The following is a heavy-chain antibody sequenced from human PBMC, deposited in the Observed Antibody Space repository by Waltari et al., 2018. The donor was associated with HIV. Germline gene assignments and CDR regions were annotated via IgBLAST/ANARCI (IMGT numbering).Heavy chain of an antibody. CDR3: ARGAYSSGWTFDY. CDR1: GFPFRSFT. V-gene: IGHV3-30*04. CDR2: ISYDGSNK. Sequence: QVQLVESGGGVVQPGRSLRLSCAASGFPFRSFTMHWVRQAPGKGLEWVALISYDGSNKYYADSVKGRFTISRDDSKNTLYLQMNSLRAEDTAVYYCARGAYSSGWTFDYWGQGTLVTVSS. D-gene: IGHD6-19*01. J-gene: IGHJ4*02.